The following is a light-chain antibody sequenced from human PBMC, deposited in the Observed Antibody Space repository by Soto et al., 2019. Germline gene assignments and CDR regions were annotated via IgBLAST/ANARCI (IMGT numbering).Light chain of an antibody. CDR1: QTIESL. CDR2: KAS. CDR3: QQCYSAPHT. Sequence: DIQMTQSPSTLSASVGDRVTITCRASQTIESLLAWYQQRPGKLPKLLIYKASTLASGVPARFSGSGSGTDFTLTISNLQPDDVATYYCQQCYSAPHTFGGGTKVDIK. J-gene: IGKJ4*02. V-gene: IGKV1-5*03.